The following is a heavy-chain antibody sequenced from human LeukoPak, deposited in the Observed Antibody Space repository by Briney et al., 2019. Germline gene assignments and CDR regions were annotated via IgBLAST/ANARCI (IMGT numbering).Heavy chain of an antibody. J-gene: IGHJ4*02. Sequence: SETLSLTCTVSGGSVSSGSYYWSWIRQPPGKGLEWIGIFYYSGRTNYNPSLKSRVTMSVDPSKNHFSLKLSSVTAADTAVYYCARDHSDYPRVFDYWGQGTLVTVSS. CDR1: GGSVSSGSYY. CDR3: ARDHSDYPRVFDY. V-gene: IGHV4-61*03. CDR2: FYYSGRT. D-gene: IGHD3-22*01.